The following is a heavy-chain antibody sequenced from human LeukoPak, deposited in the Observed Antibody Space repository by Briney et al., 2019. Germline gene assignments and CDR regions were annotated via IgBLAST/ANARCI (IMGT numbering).Heavy chain of an antibody. Sequence: GASVKVSCKASGYTFTDHYIHWVRQAPGQGLEWVDWINPNNGGTNYAQKFRGWITMTSDTSISTVHLEMRSLRSDDAAVFYCVRDCSSTNCYSPFDYWGQGTLVTVAS. D-gene: IGHD2-2*02. CDR2: INPNNGGT. CDR3: VRDCSSTNCYSPFDY. V-gene: IGHV1-2*04. CDR1: GYTFTDHY. J-gene: IGHJ4*02.